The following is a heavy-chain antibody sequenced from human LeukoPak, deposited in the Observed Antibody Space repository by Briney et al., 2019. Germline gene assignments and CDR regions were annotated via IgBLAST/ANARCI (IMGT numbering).Heavy chain of an antibody. CDR2: IYYSGST. J-gene: IGHJ5*02. D-gene: IGHD6-19*01. V-gene: IGHV4-59*01. CDR1: GGSISSYY. CDR3: ARVPKAGMLDWFDP. Sequence: PSETLSLTCTVSGGSISSYYWSWIRQPPGKGLEWIGYIYYSGSTNYNPSLESRVTISVDTSKNQFSLKLSSVTAADTAVYYCARVPKAGMLDWFDPWGQGTLVTVSS.